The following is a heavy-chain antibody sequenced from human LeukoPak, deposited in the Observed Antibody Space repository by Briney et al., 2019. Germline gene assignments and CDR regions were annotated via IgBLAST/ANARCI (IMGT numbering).Heavy chain of an antibody. V-gene: IGHV3-30*02. CDR3: AKDNYYDSSGYYRPFDY. J-gene: IGHJ4*02. Sequence: PGGSLRLSCAASGFTFSSYGMHWVRQAPGRGLEWVAFIRYDGSNKYYADSVRGRFTISRDNSKNTLYLQMNSLRAEDTAVYYCAKDNYYDSSGYYRPFDYWGQGTLVTVSS. CDR1: GFTFSSYG. D-gene: IGHD3-22*01. CDR2: IRYDGSNK.